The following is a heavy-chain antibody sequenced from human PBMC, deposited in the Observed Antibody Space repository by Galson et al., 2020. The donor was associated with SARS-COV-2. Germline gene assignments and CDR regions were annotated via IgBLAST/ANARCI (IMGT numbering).Heavy chain of an antibody. V-gene: IGHV1-46*01. CDR2: INPSGGST. Sequence: ASVKVSCKASGYTFTSYYMHWVRQAPGQGLEWMGIINPSGGSTSYAQKFQGRVTMTRDTSTSTVYMELSSLRSEDTAVYYCARNGDYDYVWGSYRTAGYFDYWGQGTLVTVSS. D-gene: IGHD3-16*02. CDR1: GYTFTSYY. J-gene: IGHJ4*02. CDR3: ARNGDYDYVWGSYRTAGYFDY.